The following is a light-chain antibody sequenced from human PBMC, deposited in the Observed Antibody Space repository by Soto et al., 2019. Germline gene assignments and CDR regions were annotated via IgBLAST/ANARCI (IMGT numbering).Light chain of an antibody. CDR1: QSVSSSS. J-gene: IGKJ2*01. V-gene: IGKV3-20*01. CDR2: GAS. CDR3: QHFGSSPGYT. Sequence: EIVLTQSPGTLFLSPGERATLSCRASQSVSSSSLAWYQQKPGQAPRLLIYGASSRATGIPDRFSGSGSGTDFTLTISRLEPEDFPVYFCQHFGSSPGYTFGQGTKLQIK.